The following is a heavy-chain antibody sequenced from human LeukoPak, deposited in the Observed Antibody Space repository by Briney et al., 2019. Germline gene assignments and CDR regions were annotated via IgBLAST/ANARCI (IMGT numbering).Heavy chain of an antibody. D-gene: IGHD2-15*01. V-gene: IGHV3-23*01. CDR2: ISGSGGST. J-gene: IGHJ4*02. CDR1: GFTFSSYA. CDR3: AKGAWAPVAATSRGCFDY. Sequence: SGGSLRLSCAASGFTFSSYAMSWVRQAPGKGLEWVSAISGSGGSTYYADSVKGRFTISRDNSKNTLYLQMNSLRAEDTAVYYCAKGAWAPVAATSRGCFDYWGQGTLVTVSS.